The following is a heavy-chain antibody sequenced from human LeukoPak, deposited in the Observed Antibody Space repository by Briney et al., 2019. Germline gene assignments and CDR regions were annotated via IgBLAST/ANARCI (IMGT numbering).Heavy chain of an antibody. CDR2: ISDSGST. CDR3: ARGYDSSAYYPFNY. Sequence: PSETLSLTCVVSGGSLSTHHWSWIRQSPGRGLEWIGYISDSGSTNYNPSLKSRVTISVDTSKNQFPLMLSSVTAADTAVYYCARGYDSSAYYPFNYWGQGTLVTVSS. D-gene: IGHD3-22*01. J-gene: IGHJ4*02. V-gene: IGHV4-59*11. CDR1: GGSLSTHH.